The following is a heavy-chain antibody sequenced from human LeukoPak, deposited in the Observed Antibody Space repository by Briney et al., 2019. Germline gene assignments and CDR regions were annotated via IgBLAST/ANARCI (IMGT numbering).Heavy chain of an antibody. CDR3: ARRHYGSGSYYYDY. CDR2: TYPGDSDT. CDR1: GYSFTSYW. D-gene: IGHD3-10*01. J-gene: IGHJ4*02. Sequence: GESLKISCKGSGYSFTSYWIGWVRQMPGKDLEWMGSTYPGDSDTRYSPSFQGQVTISADKSISTAYLQWNSLKASDTAMYYCARRHYGSGSYYYDYWGQGTLVTVSS. V-gene: IGHV5-51*01.